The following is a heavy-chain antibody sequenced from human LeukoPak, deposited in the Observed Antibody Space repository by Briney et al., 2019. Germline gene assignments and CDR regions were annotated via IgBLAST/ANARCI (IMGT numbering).Heavy chain of an antibody. CDR1: GGSFSGYY. CDR2: INHSGST. Sequence: SGTLSLTCAVYGGSFSGYYWSWIRQPPGKGLEWIGEINHSGSTNYNPSLKSRVTISVDTSKNQFSLKLSSVTAADTAVYYCAVGIAAAGTRNYYYMDVWGKGTTVTVSS. D-gene: IGHD6-13*01. CDR3: AVGIAAAGTRNYYYMDV. V-gene: IGHV4-34*01. J-gene: IGHJ6*03.